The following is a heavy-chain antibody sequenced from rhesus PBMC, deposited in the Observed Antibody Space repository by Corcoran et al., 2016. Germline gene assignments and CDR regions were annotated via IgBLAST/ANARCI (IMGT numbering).Heavy chain of an antibody. V-gene: IGHV4-65*01. CDR1: RGSVSSINW. D-gene: IGHD3-28*01. J-gene: IGHJ3*01. CDR3: AREGYYESDSFGF. Sequence: QVQLQESGPGLVKPSETLSLTCAVPRGSVSSINWWSWIRQPPGKGLEWIGYISGSSGSTHYNPSLKSRVTISTDTSKNQFSLKLSSVTAADTAAYYCAREGYYESDSFGFWGQGLRVTVSS. CDR2: ISGSSGST.